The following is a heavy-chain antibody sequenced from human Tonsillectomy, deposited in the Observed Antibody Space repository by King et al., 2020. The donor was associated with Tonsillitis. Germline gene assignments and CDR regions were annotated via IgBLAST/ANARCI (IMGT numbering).Heavy chain of an antibody. V-gene: IGHV4-34*01. J-gene: IGHJ4*02. CDR2: ISHYEST. D-gene: IGHD3-10*01. Sequence: VQLQQWGAGLLKPSETLSLTCAVSGGSFTYYYWTWIRQPPGKGLEWIGDISHYESTHYNSSLKSRVTISVDTSRKQFSLKLSSVTATDTAVYYCAGGLGSFPLWGQGTLVTVSS. CDR1: GGSFTYYY. CDR3: AGGLGSFPL.